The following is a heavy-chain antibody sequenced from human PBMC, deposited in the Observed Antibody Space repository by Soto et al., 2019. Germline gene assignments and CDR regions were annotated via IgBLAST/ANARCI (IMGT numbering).Heavy chain of an antibody. Sequence: QVQLVQSGAEVKKPGSSVKVSCKASGGTFSSYTISWVRQAPGQGLEWMGRIIPILGIANYAQKFQGRVTITADKSTSTANMELSSLRSEDTAVYYCARGRKPFGYCYGPNWFDPWGQGTLVTVSS. V-gene: IGHV1-69*02. J-gene: IGHJ5*02. CDR1: GGTFSSYT. CDR2: IIPILGIA. D-gene: IGHD5-18*01. CDR3: ARGRKPFGYCYGPNWFDP.